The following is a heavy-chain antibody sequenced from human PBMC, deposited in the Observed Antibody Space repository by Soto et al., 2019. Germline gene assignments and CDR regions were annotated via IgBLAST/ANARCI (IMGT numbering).Heavy chain of an antibody. CDR2: INPSGGST. CDR1: GYTFTSYY. Sequence: GSVKVSCKASGYTFTSYYMHWVRQAPGQGLEWMGIINPSGGSTSYAQKFQGRVTMTRDTSTSTVYMELSSLRSEDTAVYYCARDLSGYYFDYYYYGMDVWGQGTTVTVSS. V-gene: IGHV1-46*01. J-gene: IGHJ6*02. D-gene: IGHD3-22*01. CDR3: ARDLSGYYFDYYYYGMDV.